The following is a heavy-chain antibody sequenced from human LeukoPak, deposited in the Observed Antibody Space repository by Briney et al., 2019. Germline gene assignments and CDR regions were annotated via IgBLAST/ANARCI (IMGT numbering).Heavy chain of an antibody. CDR3: ARTFYDTLDSDAFDF. V-gene: IGHV1-2*02. CDR2: INPDSGGT. Sequence: ASVKVSCKASGYTFIGYYIHWVRQAPGQGLEWMGWINPDSGGTNNAQKFQGRVTMTRDTSISTAYMELSRLRSDDTAVYYCARTFYDTLDSDAFDFWGQGTMVIVSS. D-gene: IGHD2/OR15-2a*01. J-gene: IGHJ3*01. CDR1: GYTFIGYY.